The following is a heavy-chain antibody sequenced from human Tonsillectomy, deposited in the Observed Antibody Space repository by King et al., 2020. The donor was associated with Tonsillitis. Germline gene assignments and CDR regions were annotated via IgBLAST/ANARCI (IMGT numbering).Heavy chain of an antibody. J-gene: IGHJ3*02. CDR3: ARGGYYSSCYPYDGFDI. CDR2: ISFDAYNK. Sequence: VQLVESGGGVVQPGRSLRLSCAASEFTFSNYALHWVRQAPGKGLEWVAVISFDAYNKYYADSVEGRFTISRDNSKNTLYLQMNSLRAEDTAVYYCARGGYYSSCYPYDGFDIWGQGTVVTVSS. V-gene: IGHV3-30*04. CDR1: EFTFSNYA. D-gene: IGHD6-13*01.